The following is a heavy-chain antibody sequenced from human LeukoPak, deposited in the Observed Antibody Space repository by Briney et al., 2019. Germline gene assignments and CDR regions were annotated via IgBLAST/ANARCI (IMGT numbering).Heavy chain of an antibody. CDR2: IYYSGST. Sequence: SETLSLTCTVSGGSISGSSYYWGWIRQPPGKGLEWIGSIYYSGSTYYNPSLKSRVTISVDTSKNQFSLKLSSVTAADTAVYYCARDLGSGSKDYWGQGTLVTVSS. CDR1: GGSISGSSYY. CDR3: ARDLGSGSKDY. J-gene: IGHJ4*02. D-gene: IGHD6-19*01. V-gene: IGHV4-39*07.